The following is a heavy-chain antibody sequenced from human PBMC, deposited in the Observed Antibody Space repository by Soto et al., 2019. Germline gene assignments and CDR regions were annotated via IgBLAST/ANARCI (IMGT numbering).Heavy chain of an antibody. CDR1: GYTFTSYA. D-gene: IGHD2-21*02. V-gene: IGHV1-3*01. CDR3: ARMAVVVTAMGFDY. J-gene: IGHJ4*02. CDR2: INAGNGNT. Sequence: ASVKVSCKASGYTFTSYAMHWVRQAPGQRLEWMGRINAGNGNTKYSQKFQGRVTITRDTSASTAYMELSSLRSEDTAVYYCARMAVVVTAMGFDYWGQGTLVTVSS.